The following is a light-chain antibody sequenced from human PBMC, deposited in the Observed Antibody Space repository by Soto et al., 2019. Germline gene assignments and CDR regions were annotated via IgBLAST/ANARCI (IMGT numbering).Light chain of an antibody. J-gene: IGKJ5*01. V-gene: IGKV1-5*01. Sequence: DIQMTQSPPTLSASVGDRVTITCRASQSISSWLAWYQQKPGKAPKLLIYDASSLEGGVPSRFSGSGSGTEFTLTITSLQPDDFATYYCQQYNSDTITFGQGTRLEIK. CDR2: DAS. CDR3: QQYNSDTIT. CDR1: QSISSW.